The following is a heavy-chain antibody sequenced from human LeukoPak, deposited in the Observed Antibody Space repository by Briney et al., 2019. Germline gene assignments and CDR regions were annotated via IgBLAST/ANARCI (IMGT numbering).Heavy chain of an antibody. CDR1: GFTFSSYA. CDR2: ISSNGGST. V-gene: IGHV3-64*01. D-gene: IGHD3-16*02. J-gene: IGHJ4*02. Sequence: GGSLRLSCAASGFTFSSYAMHWVRQAPGKGLEYVSAISSNGGSTYYANSVKGRFTISRDNSKNTLYLQMGSLRAEDTAVYYCASRIDVWGSYRYFDYWGQGTLVTVSS. CDR3: ASRIDVWGSYRYFDY.